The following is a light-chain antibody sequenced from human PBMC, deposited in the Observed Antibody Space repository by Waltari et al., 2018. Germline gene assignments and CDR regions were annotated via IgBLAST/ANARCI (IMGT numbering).Light chain of an antibody. Sequence: DIQMTQSPSILSASVGDRVTITCRASQGISTWLAWYQQKPGKAPKLLIYMASTLESGVPSRFSGSGSGTEFTLTISSLQPDDFATYCCQQYNTYPWTFGQGTKVEIK. CDR3: QQYNTYPWT. J-gene: IGKJ1*01. CDR1: QGISTW. CDR2: MAS. V-gene: IGKV1-5*03.